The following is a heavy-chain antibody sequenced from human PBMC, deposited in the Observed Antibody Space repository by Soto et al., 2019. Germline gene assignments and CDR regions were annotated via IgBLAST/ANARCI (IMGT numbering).Heavy chain of an antibody. D-gene: IGHD3-16*02. V-gene: IGHV3-23*01. CDR1: GFTFNSYA. Sequence: GGSLRLSCAASGFTFNSYAMSWVRQAPGKGLEWVSAISGSGGSTYYADSVKGRFTISRDNSKNTLYLQMNSLRAEDTAVYYCATTKRLGELSLYGYWGQGTLVTVSS. CDR2: ISGSGGST. CDR3: ATTKRLGELSLYGY. J-gene: IGHJ4*02.